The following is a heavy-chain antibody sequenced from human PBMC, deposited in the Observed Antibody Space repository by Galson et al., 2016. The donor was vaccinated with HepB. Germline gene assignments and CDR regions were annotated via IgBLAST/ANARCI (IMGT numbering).Heavy chain of an antibody. CDR3: GKHGGFDF. CDR1: GFSFSNSG. CDR2: ITRNGNAK. V-gene: IGHV3-23*01. Sequence: SLRLSCAASGFSFSNSGMHWVRQAPGKGLEWVAGITRNGNAKHYADFVKGRFTISRDNSKNTLYLYMNILSAGDTAIYYCGKHGGFDFWGQGDLVTVSS. J-gene: IGHJ4*02. D-gene: IGHD3-16*01.